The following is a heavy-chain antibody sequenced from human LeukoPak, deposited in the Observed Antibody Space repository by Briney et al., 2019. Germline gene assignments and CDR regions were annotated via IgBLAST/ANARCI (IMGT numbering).Heavy chain of an antibody. CDR1: GFTFSSYG. CDR2: IRYDGSNK. V-gene: IGHV3-30*02. Sequence: GGSLRLSCAASGFTFSSYGMHWVRQAPGKGLEWEAFIRYDGSNKYYADSVKGRFTISRDNSKNTLYLQMNSLRAEDTAVYYCSTQGSSDYWGQGTLVTVSS. D-gene: IGHD1-1*01. CDR3: STQGSSDY. J-gene: IGHJ4*02.